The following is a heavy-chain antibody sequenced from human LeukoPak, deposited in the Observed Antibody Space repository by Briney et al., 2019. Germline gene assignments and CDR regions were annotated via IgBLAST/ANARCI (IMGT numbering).Heavy chain of an antibody. Sequence: GGSLRLSCAASGFTFSNYGMSWVRQAPGKGLEWVSVISSTGGITYYADSVKGRFTISRDNSKNTLYMQMNSLRAEDTAVYYCAKDVRPAALYYMDVWGKGTTVTVSS. CDR2: ISSTGGIT. CDR1: GFTFSNYG. CDR3: AKDVRPAALYYMDV. V-gene: IGHV3-23*01. J-gene: IGHJ6*03. D-gene: IGHD2-2*01.